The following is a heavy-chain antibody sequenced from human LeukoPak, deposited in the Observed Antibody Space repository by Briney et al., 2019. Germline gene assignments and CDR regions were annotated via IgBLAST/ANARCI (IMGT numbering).Heavy chain of an antibody. CDR2: IYSGGST. CDR1: GFTVSSNY. CDR3: AKDLSITMIVVVTPHLDY. V-gene: IGHV3-53*01. Sequence: GVSLRLSCAASGFTVSSNYVSWFRQAPGKGLEWVSVIYSGGSTYYADSVKGRFTISRDNSKNTLYLQMNSLRAEDTAVYYCAKDLSITMIVVVTPHLDYWGQGTLVTVSS. D-gene: IGHD3-22*01. J-gene: IGHJ4*02.